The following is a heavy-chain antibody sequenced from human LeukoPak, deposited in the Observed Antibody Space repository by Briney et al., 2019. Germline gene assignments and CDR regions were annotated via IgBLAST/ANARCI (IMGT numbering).Heavy chain of an antibody. V-gene: IGHV5-51*01. D-gene: IGHD4-17*01. CDR2: IYPDDSDI. Sequence: GASLKISSQGSGYSFTSRCICWVRPMPGKGLEWMGIIYPDDSDIRYNPSFQGQVTMSADKSVNVAYLQWSSLKASDTAMYYCATFSNYGDFFDFWGQGTLVTVSS. CDR3: ATFSNYGDFFDF. CDR1: GYSFTSRC. J-gene: IGHJ4*02.